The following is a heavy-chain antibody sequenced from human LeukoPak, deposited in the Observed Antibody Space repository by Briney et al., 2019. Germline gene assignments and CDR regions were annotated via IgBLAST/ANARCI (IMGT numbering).Heavy chain of an antibody. CDR1: GITLSNYG. CDR2: AYSDGNT. V-gene: IGHV3-66*04. Sequence: GGSLRLSCAVSGITLSNYGMSWVRKAPGKGLEWVSVAYSDGNTYYAGSVKGRFTISRDNSKNTLFLQMNSLRAEDTAVYYCARLFGSGWPGYFYYAMDVWAKGPRSPSP. CDR3: ARLFGSGWPGYFYYAMDV. J-gene: IGHJ6*02. D-gene: IGHD6-19*01.